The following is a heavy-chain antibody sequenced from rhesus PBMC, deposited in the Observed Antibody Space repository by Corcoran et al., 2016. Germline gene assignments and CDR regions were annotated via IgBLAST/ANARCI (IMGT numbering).Heavy chain of an antibody. V-gene: IGHV2-1*01. CDR2: IYWDDDK. CDR1: GCSLSTSGMG. J-gene: IGHJ4*01. Sequence: QVTLKEPGPALVKPTQTLTLTCTFSGCSLSTSGMGVGWTRQPPGKTLEWLAHIYWDDDKRYSTSLKSRLTISKDTSKNQVVLTMTNMDPVDTATYYCARRYCTSTTCYAGYFDYWGQGVLVTVSS. D-gene: IGHD2-2*01. CDR3: ARRYCTSTTCYAGYFDY.